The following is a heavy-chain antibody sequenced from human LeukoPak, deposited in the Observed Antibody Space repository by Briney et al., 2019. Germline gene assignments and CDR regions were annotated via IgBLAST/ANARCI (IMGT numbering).Heavy chain of an antibody. D-gene: IGHD6-6*01. J-gene: IGHJ4*02. CDR1: GGSISSYC. CDR3: AGVSSSRIDY. CDR2: IYTSGST. V-gene: IGHV4-4*07. Sequence: SETLSLTCTVSGGSISSYCWSWVRQPAGKGLEWIGRIYTSGSTNYNPSLMSRVTMSVDTSKNQFSLKLSSVTTADSAAYYCAGVSSSRIDYWGQGTLVTVSS.